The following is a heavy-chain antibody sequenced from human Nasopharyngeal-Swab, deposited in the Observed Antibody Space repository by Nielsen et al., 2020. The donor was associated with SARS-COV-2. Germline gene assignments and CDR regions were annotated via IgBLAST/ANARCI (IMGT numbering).Heavy chain of an antibody. J-gene: IGHJ4*02. V-gene: IGHV4-31*02. D-gene: IGHD6-6*01. Sequence: RQAPGKGLEWIGYIYYSGSTYYNPSLKSRVTISVDTSKNQFSLKLSSVTAADTAVYYCARGGAARPGFDYWGQGTWSPSPQ. CDR2: IYYSGST. CDR3: ARGGAARPGFDY.